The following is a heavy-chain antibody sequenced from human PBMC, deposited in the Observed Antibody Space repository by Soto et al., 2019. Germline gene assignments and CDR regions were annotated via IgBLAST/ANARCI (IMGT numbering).Heavy chain of an antibody. CDR3: ALDYYGSGSYQWFDP. CDR1: GGSFSVYY. J-gene: IGHJ5*02. CDR2: INHSGST. D-gene: IGHD3-10*01. V-gene: IGHV4-34*01. Sequence: QVQLQQWGAGLLKPSETLSLTCAVYGGSFSVYYWGWIRQPPGRGLGWIGEINHSGSTNDNPSLKSRVTISVDTSKNQFSLKLSSVTAADTAVYYCALDYYGSGSYQWFDPWGQGTLVTVSS.